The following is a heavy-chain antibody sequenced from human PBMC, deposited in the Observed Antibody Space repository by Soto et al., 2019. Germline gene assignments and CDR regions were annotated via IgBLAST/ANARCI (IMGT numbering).Heavy chain of an antibody. J-gene: IGHJ6*02. CDR1: GGSISSSSYY. V-gene: IGHV4-39*01. CDR3: ARGYSSGWYSLNYYGMDV. CDR2: IYYSGRT. D-gene: IGHD6-19*01. Sequence: SETLSLTCTVSGGSISSSSYYWGWIRQPPGKGLEWIGSIYYSGRTYYNPSLKSRVTISVDTSKNQFSLKLSSVTAADTAVYYCARGYSSGWYSLNYYGMDVWGQGTTVTVSS.